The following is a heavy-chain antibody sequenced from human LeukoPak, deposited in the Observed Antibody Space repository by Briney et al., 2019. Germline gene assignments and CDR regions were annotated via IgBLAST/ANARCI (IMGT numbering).Heavy chain of an antibody. D-gene: IGHD6-6*01. J-gene: IGHJ4*02. CDR1: GFPFTFA. CDR3: AKQSTARSLGE. V-gene: IGHV3-23*01. Sequence: PGGPLRLSCAASGFPFTFAMSWVRQAPGKGLEWVSTISGSGADTHYADSVRGRFTISRDNSKNMLYLQMNSLRAEDTAVYYCAKQSTARSLGEGGQGTLVTVSS. CDR2: ISGSGADT.